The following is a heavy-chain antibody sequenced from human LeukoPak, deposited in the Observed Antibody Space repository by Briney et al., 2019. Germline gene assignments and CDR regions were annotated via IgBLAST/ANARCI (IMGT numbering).Heavy chain of an antibody. Sequence: SGGSLGLSCAASGFTFSSYGMHWVRQAPGKGLEWVAFIRYDGSNKYYADSVKGRFTISRDNSKNTLYLQMNSLRAEDTAVYYCAKGLDGVVVVAALDYWGQGTLVTVSS. CDR3: AKGLDGVVVVAALDY. D-gene: IGHD2-15*01. V-gene: IGHV3-30*02. CDR2: IRYDGSNK. CDR1: GFTFSSYG. J-gene: IGHJ4*02.